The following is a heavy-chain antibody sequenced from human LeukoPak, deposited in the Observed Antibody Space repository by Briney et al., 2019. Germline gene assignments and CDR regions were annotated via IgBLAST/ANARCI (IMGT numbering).Heavy chain of an antibody. J-gene: IGHJ2*01. CDR2: VSGSGSTT. CDR1: GFTFSRYA. CDR3: ARVGKDIVVVPAASSYWYFDL. D-gene: IGHD2-2*01. V-gene: IGHV3-23*01. Sequence: GGSLRLSCAGSGFTFSRYAMSWVRQAPGKGLEWVSSVSGSGSTTYYADSVKGRFTISRDNSKNTLYLQMNSLRAEDTAVYYCARVGKDIVVVPAASSYWYFDLWGRGTLVTVSS.